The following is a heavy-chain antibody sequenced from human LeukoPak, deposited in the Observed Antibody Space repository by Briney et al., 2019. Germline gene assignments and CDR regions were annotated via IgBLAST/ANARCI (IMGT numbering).Heavy chain of an antibody. V-gene: IGHV1-2*06. D-gene: IGHD2-2*01. CDR3: ARDVQGIVVVPAAFDY. J-gene: IGHJ4*02. CDR1: GYTFTGYY. CDR2: INPNSGGT. Sequence: ASVKVSCKASGYTFTGYYMHWVRQAPGQGLEWMGRINPNSGGTNYAQKFQGRVTMTRDTSISTAYMELSRLRSDDTAVYYCARDVQGIVVVPAAFDYWGQGTLVTVSS.